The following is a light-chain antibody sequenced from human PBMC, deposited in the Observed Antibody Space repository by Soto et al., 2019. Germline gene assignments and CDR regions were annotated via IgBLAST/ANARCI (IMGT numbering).Light chain of an antibody. Sequence: QSALTQPASVSGSPGQSIPISFTGTSSDVGGYNYVSWYQQHPGKAPKLMIYDVSNRPSGVSNRFSGSKSGNTASLTISGLRAEDEADYYCSSYTSSSTLFGTGTKVTVL. CDR1: SSDVGGYNY. CDR2: DVS. CDR3: SSYTSSSTL. J-gene: IGLJ1*01. V-gene: IGLV2-14*01.